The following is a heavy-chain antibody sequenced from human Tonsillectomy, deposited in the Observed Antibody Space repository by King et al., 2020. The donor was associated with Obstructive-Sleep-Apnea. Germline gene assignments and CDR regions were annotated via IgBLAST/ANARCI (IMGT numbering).Heavy chain of an antibody. CDR3: ARQNYYDRSSDI. Sequence: QLVQSGAQVKKPGESLKISCEGSGYSFTTYWIGWVRQMPGKGLEWMGIIYPGDSDTRYSPSFQGQVTISADTSISTAYLQWRSLKASDTAMYYCARQNYYDRSSDIWGQGTTVTASS. V-gene: IGHV5-51*01. CDR2: IYPGDSDT. CDR1: GYSFTTYW. J-gene: IGHJ3*02. D-gene: IGHD3-22*01.